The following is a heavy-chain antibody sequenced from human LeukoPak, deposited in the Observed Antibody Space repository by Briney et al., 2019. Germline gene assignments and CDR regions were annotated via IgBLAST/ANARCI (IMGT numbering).Heavy chain of an antibody. Sequence: PGRSLRLSCAASGFTFDDYAMHWVRQAPGKGLEWVSGISWNSGSIGYADSVKGRFTISRDNAKNSLYLQMNSLRAEDTAVYYCARAPKTYYYGSGTYRYYYYYYMDVWGKGTTVTVSS. D-gene: IGHD3-10*01. CDR3: ARAPKTYYYGSGTYRYYYYYYMDV. J-gene: IGHJ6*03. V-gene: IGHV3-9*01. CDR1: GFTFDDYA. CDR2: ISWNSGSI.